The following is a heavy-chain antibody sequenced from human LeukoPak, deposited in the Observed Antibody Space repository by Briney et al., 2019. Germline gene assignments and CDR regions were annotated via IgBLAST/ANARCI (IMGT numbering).Heavy chain of an antibody. CDR2: IYYSGST. D-gene: IGHD5-24*01. V-gene: IGHV4-39*01. CDR3: ASIKRWLQLRFPDY. J-gene: IGHJ4*02. Sequence: SETLSLTCTVSGGSISSSSYYWGWIRQPPGRGLEWIGSIYYSGSTYYNPSLKSRVTISVDTSKNQFSLKLSSVTAADTAVYYCASIKRWLQLRFPDYWGQGTLVTVSS. CDR1: GGSISSSSYY.